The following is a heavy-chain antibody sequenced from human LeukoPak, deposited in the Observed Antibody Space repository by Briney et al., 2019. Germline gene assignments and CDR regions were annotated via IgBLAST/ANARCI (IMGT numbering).Heavy chain of an antibody. D-gene: IGHD4-17*01. CDR2: IRYDGSNK. CDR3: AKDATYGDYPYYYYMDV. V-gene: IGHV3-30*02. CDR1: GFTFSSYG. J-gene: IGHJ6*03. Sequence: GGSLRLSCAASGFTFSSYGMHWVRQAPGKGLEWVAFIRYDGSNKYYADSVKGRFTISRDNSKNTLYLQMNSLRAEDTAVYYCAKDATYGDYPYYYYMDVWGKGTTVTVSS.